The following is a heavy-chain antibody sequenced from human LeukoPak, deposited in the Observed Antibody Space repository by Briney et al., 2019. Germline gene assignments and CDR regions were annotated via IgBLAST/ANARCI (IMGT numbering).Heavy chain of an antibody. CDR2: IGTAGDT. CDR1: GSTFDNYD. J-gene: IGHJ3*02. V-gene: IGHV3-13*01. D-gene: IGHD2-2*03. Sequence: SGGSLRLSCAASGSTFDNYDFHWVRQGTGKGLEWVSAIGTAGDTYYPGSVRGRFTISRENAKNTFYLQMNSLRAGDTAVYYCARSVFGFCSGATCYEGAFDIWGQGTMVTVSP. CDR3: ARSVFGFCSGATCYEGAFDI.